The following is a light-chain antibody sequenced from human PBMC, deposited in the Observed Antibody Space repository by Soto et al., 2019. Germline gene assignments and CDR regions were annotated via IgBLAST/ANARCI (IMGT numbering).Light chain of an antibody. CDR1: HGVSGW. Sequence: IQMTQAPSSVSASVGDTVTLSCQTSHGVSGWLAWYQQKPGKAHTLLIYTVSNLQSGGPYRFSGSDAGTDFILPITNRQPEDFATYFCQQGKTFPFTFGPGTTV. J-gene: IGKJ3*01. CDR2: TVS. V-gene: IGKV1-12*01. CDR3: QQGKTFPFT.